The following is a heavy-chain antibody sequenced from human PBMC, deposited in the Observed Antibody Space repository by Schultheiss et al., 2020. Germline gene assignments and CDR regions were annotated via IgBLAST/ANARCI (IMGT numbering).Heavy chain of an antibody. D-gene: IGHD3-16*01. CDR3: ARGGGTSDWYFDL. V-gene: IGHV3-30*03. J-gene: IGHJ2*01. Sequence: GGSLRLSCAASGFTFSSYGMHWVRQAPGKGLEWVAVISYDGSNKYYADSVKGRFTISRDNSKNTLYVQMNSLRVEDTAVYYCARGGGTSDWYFDLWGQGTLVTVSS. CDR2: ISYDGSNK. CDR1: GFTFSSYG.